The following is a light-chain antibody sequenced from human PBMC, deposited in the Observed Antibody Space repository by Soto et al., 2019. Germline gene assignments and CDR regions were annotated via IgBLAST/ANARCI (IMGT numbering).Light chain of an antibody. CDR1: QSVSSN. CDR3: QQYNNWPYT. Sequence: EIVMTQSPATLSVSPGERATLSCRASQSVSSNLAWYQQKPGQAPRLLIYVASTRATDIPARISGSGSGTEFTLTISSLQSEDFAVYFCQQYNNWPYTFGQGTKVEIK. V-gene: IGKV3-15*01. J-gene: IGKJ2*01. CDR2: VAS.